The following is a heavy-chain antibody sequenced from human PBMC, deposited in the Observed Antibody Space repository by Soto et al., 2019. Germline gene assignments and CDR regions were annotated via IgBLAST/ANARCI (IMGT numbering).Heavy chain of an antibody. CDR2: ISSSSSTI. J-gene: IGHJ4*02. D-gene: IGHD3-16*01. CDR1: GFTFSSYS. CDR3: ARDLYYDYIWGSLPDY. V-gene: IGHV3-48*01. Sequence: PGGSLRLSCAASGFTFSSYSMNWVRQAPGKGLEWVSYISSSSSTIYYADSVKGRFTISRDNAKNSLYLQMNSLRAEDTAVYYCARDLYYDYIWGSLPDYWGQGTLVTVSS.